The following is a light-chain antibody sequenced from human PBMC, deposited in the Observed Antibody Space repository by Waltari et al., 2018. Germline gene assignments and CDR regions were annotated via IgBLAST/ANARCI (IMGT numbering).Light chain of an antibody. Sequence: ELVLTQSPATLSLSPGERATLPCRASQSVSSSLAWYQQKPGQAPRLLLYDASNRAAGIPARFSGSGSGTDFTLTISSLEPEDFAVYYCQQRDSLLVTFGGGTKVQI. CDR1: QSVSSS. J-gene: IGKJ4*01. CDR2: DAS. V-gene: IGKV3-11*01. CDR3: QQRDSLLVT.